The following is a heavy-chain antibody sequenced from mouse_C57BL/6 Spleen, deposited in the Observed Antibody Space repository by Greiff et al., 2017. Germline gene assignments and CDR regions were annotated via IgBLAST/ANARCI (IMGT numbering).Heavy chain of an antibody. Sequence: QVQLQQSGPELVKPGASVKISCKASGYAFSSSWMNWVKQRPGKGLEWIGRIYPGDGDTNYNGKFKGKATLTADKSSSTAYMQLSSLTSEDSAVYFCASIYYDYDRDYWGQGTTLTVSS. CDR1: GYAFSSSW. V-gene: IGHV1-82*01. CDR3: ASIYYDYDRDY. J-gene: IGHJ2*01. CDR2: IYPGDGDT. D-gene: IGHD2-4*01.